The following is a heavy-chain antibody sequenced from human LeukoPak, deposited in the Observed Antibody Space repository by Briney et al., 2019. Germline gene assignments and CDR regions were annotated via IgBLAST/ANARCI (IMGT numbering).Heavy chain of an antibody. CDR3: ARVCSSGRCLDY. Sequence: PSETLSLTCTVSGYSISSGYYWAWMRQPPGKGLEWIGSINHSGSTYYNPSLKSRVTVSVDTSKNQVSLRLSSVTAADTAVFYCARVCSSGRCLDYWGQGTLVTVSS. CDR2: INHSGST. CDR1: GYSISSGYY. J-gene: IGHJ4*02. D-gene: IGHD2-15*01. V-gene: IGHV4-38-2*02.